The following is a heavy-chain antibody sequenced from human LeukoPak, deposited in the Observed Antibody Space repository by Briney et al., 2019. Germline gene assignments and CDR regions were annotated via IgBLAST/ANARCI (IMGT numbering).Heavy chain of an antibody. Sequence: GASLRISCKGSGYGFTSYWISWVRQMPGKGLEWMGRIDPSDSYTNYSPSFQGHVTISADKSISTAYLQWSSLKASDTAMYYCARGPGVGATYYYYYGMDVWGQGTTVTVSS. CDR1: GYGFTSYW. CDR2: IDPSDSYT. CDR3: ARGPGVGATYYYYYGMDV. D-gene: IGHD1-26*01. V-gene: IGHV5-10-1*01. J-gene: IGHJ6*02.